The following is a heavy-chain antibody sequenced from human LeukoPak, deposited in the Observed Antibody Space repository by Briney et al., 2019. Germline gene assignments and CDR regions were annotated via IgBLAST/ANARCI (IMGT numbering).Heavy chain of an antibody. Sequence: ASVKVPCKASGYTFTDYYMHWVRQAPGQGLEWMGWINPNIGGTNSAQKFQGRVTMTRDTSISTVYMELSRLRSDDTAVYYCARPGNWVFDYWGQGTLVTVSS. CDR3: ARPGNWVFDY. J-gene: IGHJ4*02. CDR1: GYTFTDYY. D-gene: IGHD7-27*01. V-gene: IGHV1-2*02. CDR2: INPNIGGT.